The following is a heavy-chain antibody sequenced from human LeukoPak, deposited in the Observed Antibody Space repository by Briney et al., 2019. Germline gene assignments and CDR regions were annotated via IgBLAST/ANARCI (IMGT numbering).Heavy chain of an antibody. J-gene: IGHJ4*02. CDR2: VSSSSSYI. CDR3: ASLVDSSSWYDYFDY. V-gene: IGHV3-21*01. CDR1: GFTFSSYS. D-gene: IGHD6-13*01. Sequence: GGSLRLSCAASGFTFSSYSMNWVRQAPGKGLEWVSSVSSSSSYIYYADSVKGRFTISRDNAKNSLYLQMNSLRAEDTAVYYCASLVDSSSWYDYFDYWGQGTLVTVSS.